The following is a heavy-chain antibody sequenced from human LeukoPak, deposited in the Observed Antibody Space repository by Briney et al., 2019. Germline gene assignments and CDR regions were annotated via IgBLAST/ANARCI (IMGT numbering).Heavy chain of an antibody. J-gene: IGHJ4*02. D-gene: IGHD2-2*01. CDR1: GFTFSTYA. V-gene: IGHV3-23*01. CDR3: AKDGCSSTSCYVDY. CDR2: ISGSGGST. Sequence: GGFLRLSCAASGFTFSTYAMSWVRQAPGKGLEWVSTISGSGGSTYYADSVKGRFTISRDNSKNTLYLQMNSLRAEDTAVYYCAKDGCSSTSCYVDYWGQGTLVTVSS.